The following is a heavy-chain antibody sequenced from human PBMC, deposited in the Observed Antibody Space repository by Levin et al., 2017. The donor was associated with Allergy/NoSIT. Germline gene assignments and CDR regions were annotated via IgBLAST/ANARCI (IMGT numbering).Heavy chain of an antibody. CDR3: ARSAVNVVVVAAADY. CDR2: INPNSGDT. Sequence: GASVKVSCKASGYTVTGHYMHWVRQAPGQGLEWMGWINPNSGDTHYAPKFQGRVTMTRDTSISTVYMELNSLRSDDTAVYYCARSAVNVVVVAAADYWGQGTLVTVSS. J-gene: IGHJ4*02. D-gene: IGHD2-15*01. V-gene: IGHV1-2*02. CDR1: GYTVTGHY.